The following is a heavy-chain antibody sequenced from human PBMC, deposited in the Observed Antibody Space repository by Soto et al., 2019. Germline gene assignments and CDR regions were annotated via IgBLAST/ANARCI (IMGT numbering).Heavy chain of an antibody. CDR2: IYSGGST. Sequence: GXSLILSCAASGFTVSSNYMSCVRQAPGKGLEWVPVIYSGGSTYYADSVKGRFTISRDNSKNTLYLQMNSLRAEDTAVYYCAGHDYGDYYFDYWGQGTLVTVSS. CDR1: GFTVSSNY. V-gene: IGHV3-66*04. D-gene: IGHD4-17*01. J-gene: IGHJ4*02. CDR3: AGHDYGDYYFDY.